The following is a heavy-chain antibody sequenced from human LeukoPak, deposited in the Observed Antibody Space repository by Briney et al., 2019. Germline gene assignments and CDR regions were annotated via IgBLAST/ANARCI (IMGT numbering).Heavy chain of an antibody. CDR1: GGSISSYY. V-gene: IGHV4-4*07. D-gene: IGHD2-2*01. CDR2: IYTSGST. CDR3: AREVNCSSTSCYVRSRTIVGIPRQTTKYYYYYYMDV. Sequence: MASETLSLTCTVSGGSISSYYWSWIRQPAGKGLEWIGRIYTSGSTNYNPSLKSRVTISVDKSKNQFSLKLSSVTAADTAVYYCAREVNCSSTSCYVRSRTIVGIPRQTTKYYYYYYMDVWGKGTTVTVSS. J-gene: IGHJ6*03.